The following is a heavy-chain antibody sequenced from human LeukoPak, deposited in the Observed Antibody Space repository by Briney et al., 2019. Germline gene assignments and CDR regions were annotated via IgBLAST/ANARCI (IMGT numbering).Heavy chain of an antibody. Sequence: ASVKVSCKASGYTFTSYDINWVRQATGQGLEWMGWVNPNSGNTGYAQKFQGRVTITRNTSISTAYMELSSLRSEDTAVYYCARDGIAYYYDSSGYYSDYWGQGTLVTVSS. CDR1: GYTFTSYD. D-gene: IGHD3-22*01. J-gene: IGHJ4*02. CDR3: ARDGIAYYYDSSGYYSDY. V-gene: IGHV1-8*03. CDR2: VNPNSGNT.